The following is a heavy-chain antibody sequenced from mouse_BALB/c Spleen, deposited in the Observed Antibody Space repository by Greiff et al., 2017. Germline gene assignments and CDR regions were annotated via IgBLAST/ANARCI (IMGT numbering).Heavy chain of an antibody. CDR2: ISYSGST. Sequence: EVQLQESGPGLVKPSQSLSLTCTVTGYSITSDYAWNWIRQFPGNKLEWMGYISYSGSTSYNPSLKSRISITRDTSKNQFFLQLNSVTTEDTATYYCARGHYGSSRMDYWGQGTSVTVSS. J-gene: IGHJ4*01. D-gene: IGHD1-1*01. V-gene: IGHV3-2*02. CDR3: ARGHYGSSRMDY. CDR1: GYSITSDYA.